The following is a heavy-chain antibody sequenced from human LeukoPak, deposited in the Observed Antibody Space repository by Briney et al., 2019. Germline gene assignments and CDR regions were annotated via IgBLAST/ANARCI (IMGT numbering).Heavy chain of an antibody. CDR2: IYNSGST. CDR1: GGPMSSYY. D-gene: IGHD1-14*01. J-gene: IGHJ4*02. Sequence: PSETLSLTCTVSGGPMSSYYWSWIRQPAGKGLEWIGRIYNSGSTNYNPSLKSRLIMSVDTSKNQFSLKLSSVTAADTAVYYCATEGSGFNKWGQGTLVTVSS. CDR3: ATEGSGFNK. V-gene: IGHV4-4*07.